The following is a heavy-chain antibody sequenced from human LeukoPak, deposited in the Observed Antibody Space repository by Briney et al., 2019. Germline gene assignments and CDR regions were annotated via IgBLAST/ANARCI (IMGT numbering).Heavy chain of an antibody. Sequence: SETLSLTCAVHGGSFSGYYWSWIRQPPGKGLEWIGEINHSGSTNYNPSLKSRVTIPVDTSKNQFSLKLSSVTAADTAVYYCARGYYDSSGYRHWGQGTLVTVSS. V-gene: IGHV4-34*01. J-gene: IGHJ4*02. D-gene: IGHD3-22*01. CDR2: INHSGST. CDR3: ARGYYDSSGYRH. CDR1: GGSFSGYY.